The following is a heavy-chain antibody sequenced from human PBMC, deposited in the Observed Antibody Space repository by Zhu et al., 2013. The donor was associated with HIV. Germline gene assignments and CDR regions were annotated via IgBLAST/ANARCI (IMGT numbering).Heavy chain of an antibody. D-gene: IGHD3-16*01. CDR2: ISPYNGAT. J-gene: IGHJ3*02. Sequence: QVHLVQSGAEVKEPGASVKVSCKASGYTFRAHYIHWVRQAPGQGLEWMGWISPYNGATLYARKFAGRITMTEDTSVTTAFMELSRLGSDDTAVYYCARDQFDRYDDSYYYSDAFDIWGQGTMVTVSS. CDR3: ARDQFDRYDDSYYYSDAFDI. V-gene: IGHV1-2*02. CDR1: GYTFRAHY.